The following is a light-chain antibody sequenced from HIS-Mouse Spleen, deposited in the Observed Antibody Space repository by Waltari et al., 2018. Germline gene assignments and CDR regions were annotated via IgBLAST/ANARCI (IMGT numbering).Light chain of an antibody. CDR1: SSDVGGYNY. CDR3: SSYAGSNNLV. CDR2: EVS. Sequence: QSALTQPPSASGSPGQSVTISCTGTSSDVGGYNYVSWSQPHPGNAPKLMVYEVSKRPSGVPDRCSGSKSGNTASLTVSVLQAEDEADYYCSSYAGSNNLVFGGGTKLTVL. V-gene: IGLV2-8*01. J-gene: IGLJ2*01.